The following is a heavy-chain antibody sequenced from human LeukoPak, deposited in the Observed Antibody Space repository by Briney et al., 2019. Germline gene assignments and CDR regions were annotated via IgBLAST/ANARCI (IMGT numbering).Heavy chain of an antibody. D-gene: IGHD6-13*01. J-gene: IGHJ3*02. Sequence: SETLSLTCTVSGGSISSSTYYWSWIRQPPGKGLEWIGEINHSGSTNYNPSLKSRVTISVDTSKNQFSLKLSSVTAADTAVYYCARSVQQLVHAFDIWGQGTMVTVSS. CDR1: GGSISSSTYY. V-gene: IGHV4-39*07. CDR2: INHSGST. CDR3: ARSVQQLVHAFDI.